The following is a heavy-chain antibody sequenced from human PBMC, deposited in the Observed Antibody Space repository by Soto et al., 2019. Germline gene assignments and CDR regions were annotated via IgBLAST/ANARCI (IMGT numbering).Heavy chain of an antibody. CDR2: ISYDGSNK. Sequence: GGSLRLSCAASGFTFSSYGMHWVRQAPGKGLEWVAVISYDGSNKYYADSVKGRFTISRDNSKNTLYLQMNSLRAEDTAVYYCAKDYCSSTSCYYFDYWGQGTLVTVSS. D-gene: IGHD2-2*01. J-gene: IGHJ4*02. V-gene: IGHV3-30*18. CDR1: GFTFSSYG. CDR3: AKDYCSSTSCYYFDY.